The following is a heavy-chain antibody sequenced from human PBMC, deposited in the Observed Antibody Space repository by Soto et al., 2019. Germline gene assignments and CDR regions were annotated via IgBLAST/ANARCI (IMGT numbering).Heavy chain of an antibody. D-gene: IGHD3-9*01. V-gene: IGHV4-30-4*01. Sequence: TLSLTCTVSGGSISSGDYYWSWIRQPPGKGLEWIGYIYYSGSTYYNPSLKSRVTISVDTSKNQFSLKLSSVTAADTAVYYCARVYYDILTAAWFDPWGQGTLVTVSS. CDR2: IYYSGST. CDR3: ARVYYDILTAAWFDP. CDR1: GGSISSGDYY. J-gene: IGHJ5*02.